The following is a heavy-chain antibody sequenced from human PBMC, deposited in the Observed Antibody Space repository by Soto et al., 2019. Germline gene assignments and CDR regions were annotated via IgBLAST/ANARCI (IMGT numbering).Heavy chain of an antibody. J-gene: IGHJ6*02. D-gene: IGHD6-6*01. V-gene: IGHV5-51*01. Sequence: GESLKISCKGSGYSFTSYWIGWVRQMPRKGLEWMGIIYPGDSDTRYSPSFQGQVTISADKSISTAYLQWSSLKASDTAMYYCARVRRSSSRYYYYYGMDVWGQGTTVTVSS. CDR2: IYPGDSDT. CDR1: GYSFTSYW. CDR3: ARVRRSSSRYYYYYGMDV.